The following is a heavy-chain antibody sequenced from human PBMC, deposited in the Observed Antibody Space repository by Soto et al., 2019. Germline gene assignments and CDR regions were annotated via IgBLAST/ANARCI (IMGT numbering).Heavy chain of an antibody. Sequence: QVQLVQSGAEVKKPGSSVKVSCKASGGTFSNYPISWVRQAPGQGLEWMGGIIPTFGTVNYAQKFKGRVTITADESTSTAYMELSSLRSEDTAVYYCARGNHRWLQLWYFDLWGRATLVTVSS. D-gene: IGHD5-12*01. CDR2: IIPTFGTV. CDR1: GGTFSNYP. CDR3: ARGNHRWLQLWYFDL. J-gene: IGHJ2*01. V-gene: IGHV1-69*12.